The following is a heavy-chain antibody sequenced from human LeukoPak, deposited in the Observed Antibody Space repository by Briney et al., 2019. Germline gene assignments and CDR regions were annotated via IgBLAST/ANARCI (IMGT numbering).Heavy chain of an antibody. Sequence: SETLSLTCAVYGGSFSGYYWSWIRQPPGKGLEWIGEINHSGSTNYNPSLKSRVTISVDTSKNQFSLKLSSVTAADTAVYYCARDVVYSSSYNVAFDIWGQGTMVTVSS. V-gene: IGHV4-34*01. CDR3: ARDVVYSSSYNVAFDI. CDR2: INHSGST. J-gene: IGHJ3*02. CDR1: GGSFSGYY. D-gene: IGHD6-13*01.